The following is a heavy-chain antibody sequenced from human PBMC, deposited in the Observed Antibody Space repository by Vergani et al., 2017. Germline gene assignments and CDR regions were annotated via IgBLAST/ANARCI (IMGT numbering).Heavy chain of an antibody. D-gene: IGHD6-13*01. CDR2: INHSGTT. Sequence: QVQLQQWGAGLLKPSETLSLTCAVYGGSFSGYYWSWIRQPPGKGLEWIGEINHSGTTNYNPSLKSLVTLSVDTSKNQFSLKLSAVAAADTAVYYCARLPCGDLPIAAAGEDWFDPWGQGTLVTVSS. V-gene: IGHV4-34*01. CDR1: GGSFSGYY. J-gene: IGHJ5*02. CDR3: ARLPCGDLPIAAAGEDWFDP.